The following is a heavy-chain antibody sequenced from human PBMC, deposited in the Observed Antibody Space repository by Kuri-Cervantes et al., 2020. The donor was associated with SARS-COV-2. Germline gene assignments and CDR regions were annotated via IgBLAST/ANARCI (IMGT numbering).Heavy chain of an antibody. CDR2: ISSSSSTI. CDR3: ARDPTAVPTDAFDI. V-gene: IGHV3-48*02. D-gene: IGHD4-23*01. CDR1: GFTFSSYS. J-gene: IGHJ3*02. Sequence: GESLKISCAASGFTFSSYSMNWVRQAPGKGLEWVSYISSSSSTIYYADSVKGRFTISRDNAKNSLYLQMNSLRDEDTAVYYCARDPTAVPTDAFDIWGQGTMVTVSS.